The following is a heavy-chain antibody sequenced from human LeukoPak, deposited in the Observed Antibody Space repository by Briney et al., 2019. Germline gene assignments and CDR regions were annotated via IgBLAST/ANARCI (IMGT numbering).Heavy chain of an antibody. CDR2: IYYSGST. V-gene: IGHV4-59*01. J-gene: IGHJ4*02. CDR3: AREGSGWSYFDY. CDR1: GGSFSGYY. Sequence: SETLSLTCAVYGGSFSGYYWSWIRQPPGKGLEWIGYIYYSGSTNYNPSLKSRVTMSVDTSKNQFSLKLSSVTAADTAVYYCAREGSGWSYFDYWGQGTLVTVSS. D-gene: IGHD6-19*01.